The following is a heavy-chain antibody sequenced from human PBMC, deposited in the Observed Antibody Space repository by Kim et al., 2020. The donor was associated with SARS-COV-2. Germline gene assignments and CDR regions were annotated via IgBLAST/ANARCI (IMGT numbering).Heavy chain of an antibody. J-gene: IGHJ6*02. Sequence: SVKVSCKASGGTFSSYAISWVRQAPGQGLEWMGGIIPIFGTANYAQKFQGRVTITADESTSTAYMELSSLRSEDTAVYYCARVLTYCGGDCASSYGMDVWGQGPRSPSP. CDR3: ARVLTYCGGDCASSYGMDV. V-gene: IGHV1-69*13. D-gene: IGHD2-21*02. CDR2: IIPIFGTA. CDR1: GGTFSSYA.